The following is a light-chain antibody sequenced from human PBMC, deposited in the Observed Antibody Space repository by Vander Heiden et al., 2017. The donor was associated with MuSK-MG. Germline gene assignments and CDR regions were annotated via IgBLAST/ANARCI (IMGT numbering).Light chain of an antibody. V-gene: IGLV6-57*02. CDR3: QSYDSSNQV. J-gene: IGLJ2*01. CDR2: EDN. CDR1: SGSIASKY. Sequence: NFILAQPHSVSESPVKTVTISCTSSSGSIASKYVQWYQQRPGSAPTTLIYEDNQRPSGVPDRFSGSIDSSSNSASLTISGLKNEDEADYYCQSYDSSNQVFGGGTKLTVL.